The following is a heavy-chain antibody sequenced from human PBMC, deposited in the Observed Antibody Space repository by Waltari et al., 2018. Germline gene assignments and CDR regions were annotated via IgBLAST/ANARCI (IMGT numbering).Heavy chain of an antibody. CDR1: GGTFSSHT. CDR3: ARDITVFGAADKYYYYGMDV. CDR2: SIPIRDVA. Sequence: QVQLVQSGAEVKKPGSSVRLSCKASGGTFSSHTISWVRQAPGQGLEWIGRSIPIRDVARLAQNFQGRVTITADKSTSTAYMVLSSLRSEDTAVYYCARDITVFGAADKYYYYGMDVWGQGTTVTVSS. D-gene: IGHD3-3*01. V-gene: IGHV1-69*04. J-gene: IGHJ6*02.